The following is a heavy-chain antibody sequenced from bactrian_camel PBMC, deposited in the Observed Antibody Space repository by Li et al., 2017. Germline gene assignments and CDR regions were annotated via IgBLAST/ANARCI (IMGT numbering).Heavy chain of an antibody. J-gene: IGHJ4*01. D-gene: IGHD5*01. CDR1: SDFRPDC. Sequence: HVQLVESGGGSVQAGGSLSLFCAAPSDFRPDCMGWFRQAPGREREGIAAIYLTDGKTTYGDSVKGRFTVSRESGKKTITLQMNSLKPEDTAMYYCGAETHGGCGVITHPDYKGQGTQVTVS. CDR2: IYLTDGKT. V-gene: IGHV3S53*01.